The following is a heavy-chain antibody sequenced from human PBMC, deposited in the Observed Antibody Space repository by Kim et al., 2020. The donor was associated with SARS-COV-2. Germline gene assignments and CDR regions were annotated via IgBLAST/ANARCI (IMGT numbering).Heavy chain of an antibody. Sequence: GGSLRLSCEASGFTFSIWSMNWVRQAPGKGLEWVSYMTSDTKTIDYADSVRGRFTISRDNATKLVFLQMIGLRDEDKAVYSCASSTEGRFDYCGHGNLVT. V-gene: IGHV3-48*02. CDR1: GFTFSIWS. J-gene: IGHJ4*01. CDR2: MTSDTKTI. CDR3: ASSTEGRFDY.